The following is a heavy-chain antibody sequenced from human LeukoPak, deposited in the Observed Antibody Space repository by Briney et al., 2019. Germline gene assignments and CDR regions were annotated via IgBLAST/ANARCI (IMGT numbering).Heavy chain of an antibody. CDR2: ISWNSGSI. CDR1: GFTFDDYA. V-gene: IGHV3-9*01. CDR3: AKASWDMYYFDY. J-gene: IGHJ4*02. Sequence: QSGGSLRLSCAASGFTFDDYAMHWVRQAPGKGLEWVSGISWNSGSIGYADSVKGRFTISRDSAKNSLYLQMNSLRAEDTALYYCAKASWDMYYFDYWGQGTLVTVSS. D-gene: IGHD2-2*01.